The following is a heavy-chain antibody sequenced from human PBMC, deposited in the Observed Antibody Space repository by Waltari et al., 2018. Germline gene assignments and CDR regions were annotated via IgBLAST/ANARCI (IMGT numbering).Heavy chain of an antibody. Sequence: EVQLVESGGGLVQPGGSLNVSCAASGFTFSGSAMPWVLQASGKGRECVRLIRSKANSYSTAYAASVKVSFTISRDDSKNTAYLQMNSLKTDDTAVYYCTRRTHAHDYWGQGTLVTVSS. CDR2: IRSKANSYST. CDR1: GFTFSGSA. V-gene: IGHV3-73*01. J-gene: IGHJ4*02. CDR3: TRRTHAHDY.